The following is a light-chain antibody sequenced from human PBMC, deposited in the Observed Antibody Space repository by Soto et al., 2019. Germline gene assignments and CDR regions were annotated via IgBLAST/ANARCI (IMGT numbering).Light chain of an antibody. Sequence: QPASVSGSPGQSITISCTGTSSDVGGYDYVSWYQQYAGKAPKLTIYNVRNRPSGVSNRFSGSKSGNTASLTISGLQPEDEADYFCSSYTNSGTVLFGGGTKVTVL. CDR2: NVR. CDR1: SSDVGGYDY. V-gene: IGLV2-14*01. CDR3: SSYTNSGTVL. J-gene: IGLJ2*01.